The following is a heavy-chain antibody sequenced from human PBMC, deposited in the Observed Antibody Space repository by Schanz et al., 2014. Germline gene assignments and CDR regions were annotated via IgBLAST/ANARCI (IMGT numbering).Heavy chain of an antibody. CDR1: GGFISSINW. V-gene: IGHV4-4*02. CDR2: INNSGST. CDR3: ARDERDLPRSLFVF. Sequence: QVQLQESGPGLVKPSGTLSLTCAVSGGFISSINWWSWVRQSPGTGLEWIGEINNSGSTNYNPSLKSRVTIPLEKSRSQFSLTLSAGSAADTAVYYCARDERDLPRSLFVFWGQGTLVTVSS. D-gene: IGHD2-2*01. J-gene: IGHJ4*02.